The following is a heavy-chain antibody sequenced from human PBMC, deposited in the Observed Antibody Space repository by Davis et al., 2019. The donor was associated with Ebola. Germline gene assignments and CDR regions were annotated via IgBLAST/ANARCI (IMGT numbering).Heavy chain of an antibody. V-gene: IGHV3-64*04. CDR3: AKARSSWTPFDY. Sequence: GESLKISCAASGFTFSGSAMHWVRQAPGKGLEYVSAISSNGGSTYYADSVKGRFTISRDNSKNTLYLQMNSLRVDDTAVYYCAKARSSWTPFDYWGQGTLVTVSS. D-gene: IGHD6-13*01. J-gene: IGHJ4*02. CDR1: GFTFSGSA. CDR2: ISSNGGST.